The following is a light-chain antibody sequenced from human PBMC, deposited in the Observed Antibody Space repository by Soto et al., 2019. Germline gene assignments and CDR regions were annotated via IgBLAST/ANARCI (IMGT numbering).Light chain of an antibody. J-gene: IGKJ4*01. CDR1: QTINSY. V-gene: IGKV1-5*03. CDR2: TAS. CDR3: QQYNFYPLT. Sequence: DIQMTQSPSPLSASVGDRVTITCRASQTINSYLAWYQQKPGKAPNLLIYTASTLQSGVPSRFSGSGSGTEFTLTISSLQPDDFATYYCQQYNFYPLTFGGGTKVDIK.